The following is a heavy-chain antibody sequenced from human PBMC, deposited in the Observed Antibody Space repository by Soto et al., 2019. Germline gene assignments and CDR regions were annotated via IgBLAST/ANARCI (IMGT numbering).Heavy chain of an antibody. Sequence: PGGSLRLSCAAPGFTFDDYAMHWVRQAPGKGLEWVSGISWNSGSIGYADSVKGRFTISRDNAKNSLYLQMNSLRAEDTALYYCAKDIDVVVVAATGSGAFDIWGQGTMVTVSS. CDR1: GFTFDDYA. D-gene: IGHD2-15*01. CDR3: AKDIDVVVVAATGSGAFDI. V-gene: IGHV3-9*01. J-gene: IGHJ3*02. CDR2: ISWNSGSI.